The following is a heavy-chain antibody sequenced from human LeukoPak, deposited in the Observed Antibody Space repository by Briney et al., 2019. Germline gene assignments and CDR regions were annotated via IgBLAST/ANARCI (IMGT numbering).Heavy chain of an antibody. CDR2: IYYSGTT. V-gene: IGHV4-59*01. CDR3: ARELRWGNSIDY. D-gene: IGHD4-23*01. J-gene: IGHJ4*02. Sequence: SETLSLTWTISGGSFSSYYWSWIRQPPGKGLEWIGYIYYSGTTNYNPSLRSRVTISIDTSKNQFSLKLSSVTAADTAVYYCARELRWGNSIDYWGQGTLVTVSS. CDR1: GGSFSSYY.